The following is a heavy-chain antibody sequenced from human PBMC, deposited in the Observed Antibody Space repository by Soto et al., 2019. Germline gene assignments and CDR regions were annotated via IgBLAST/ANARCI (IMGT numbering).Heavy chain of an antibody. J-gene: IGHJ6*02. CDR2: LYYTGST. CDR3: ARGGGYDFRSSQAPPIHV. CDR1: GGSISDFY. V-gene: IGHV4-59*01. D-gene: IGHD3-3*01. Sequence: PSETLSLTCNVSGGSISDFYWSWIRQSPGKRLEWIGYLYYTGSTNYNPALKSRVTISLDTSKNQFSLKVRSVTAADTAVYYCARGGGYDFRSSQAPPIHVCRQATTVTVSS.